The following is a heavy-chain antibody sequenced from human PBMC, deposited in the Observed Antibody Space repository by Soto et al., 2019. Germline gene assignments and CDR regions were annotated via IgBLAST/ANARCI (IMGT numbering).Heavy chain of an antibody. CDR2: IYPSHSQT. V-gene: IGHV5-10-1*01. Sequence: GESLKISCKGSGYSFAGYWITWVRQMPGKGLDWMGRIYPSHSQTYYSPSFRGHVTISAAKSITTVFLQWSSLRASDTAMYYCARQIYDSDSGPNCQYYFDSWGQGTLVTVSS. CDR1: GYSFAGYW. J-gene: IGHJ4*02. CDR3: ARQIYDSDSGPNCQYYFDS. D-gene: IGHD2-15*01.